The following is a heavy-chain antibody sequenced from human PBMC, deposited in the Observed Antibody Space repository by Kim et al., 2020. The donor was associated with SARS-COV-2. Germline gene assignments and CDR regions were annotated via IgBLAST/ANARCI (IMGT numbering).Heavy chain of an antibody. J-gene: IGHJ4*02. D-gene: IGHD6-19*01. CDR1: GFSFKKCA. CDR2: IRGSTTDT. V-gene: IGHV3-23*01. CDR3: VKDRGGSAWDFDN. Sequence: GGSLRLSCAASGFSFKKCAMTWVRQAPGKGLEWVSGIRGSTTDTYYTDSVRGRFTISRDNSKNSLYLQMNSLRVEDTAVYYCVKDRGGSAWDFDNWGQGTLVTVSS.